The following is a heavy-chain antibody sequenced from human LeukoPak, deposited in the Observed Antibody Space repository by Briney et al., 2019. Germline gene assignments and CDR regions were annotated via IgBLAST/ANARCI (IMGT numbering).Heavy chain of an antibody. CDR3: ARNYYDSSAYYYFDY. J-gene: IGHJ4*02. CDR1: GFTFSSYA. V-gene: IGHV3-23*01. CDR2: ISGSGGST. Sequence: GGSLRLSCAASGFTFSSYAMSWVRQAPGKGLEWVSVISGSGGSTNYADSVKGRFTISRDNSKNTLYLQMNSLRAEDTAVYYCARNYYDSSAYYYFDYWGQGTLVTVSS. D-gene: IGHD3-22*01.